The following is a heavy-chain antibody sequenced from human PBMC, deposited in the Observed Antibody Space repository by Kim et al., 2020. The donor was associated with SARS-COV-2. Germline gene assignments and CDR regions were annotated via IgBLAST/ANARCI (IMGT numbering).Heavy chain of an antibody. V-gene: IGHV4-61*02. J-gene: IGHJ4*02. CDR2: IYTSGST. Sequence: SETLSLTCTVSGGSISSGSYYWSWIRQPAGKGLEWIGRIYTSGSTNYNPSLKSRVTISVDTSKNQFSLKLSSVTAADTAVYYCARVGGIAVAGSLDYWGQGTLVTVSS. D-gene: IGHD6-19*01. CDR1: GGSISSGSYY. CDR3: ARVGGIAVAGSLDY.